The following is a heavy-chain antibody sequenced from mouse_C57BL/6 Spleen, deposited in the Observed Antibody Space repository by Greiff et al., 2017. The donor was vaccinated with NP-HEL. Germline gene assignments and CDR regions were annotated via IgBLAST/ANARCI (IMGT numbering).Heavy chain of an antibody. V-gene: IGHV1-76*01. D-gene: IGHD1-1*01. J-gene: IGHJ1*03. CDR1: GYTFTDYY. CDR2: IYPGSGNT. Sequence: QVQLQQSGAELVRPGASVKLSCKASGYTFTDYYINWVKQRPGQGLEWIARIYPGSGNTYYNEKFKGKATLTAEKSSSTAYMQLSSLTSEDSAVYFCARRTTVVATGYFDVWGTGTTVTVSS. CDR3: ARRTTVVATGYFDV.